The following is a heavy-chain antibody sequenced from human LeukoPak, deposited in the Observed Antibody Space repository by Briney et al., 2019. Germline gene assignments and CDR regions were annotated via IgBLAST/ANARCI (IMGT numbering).Heavy chain of an antibody. Sequence: PSETLSLTRTVSGGSISSGGYYWSWIRQHPGKGLEWIGYIYYSGSTYYNPSLKSRVTISVDTSKNQFSLKLSSVTAADTAVYYCARQRYYGSGSYSPWFDPWGQGTLVTVSS. CDR3: ARQRYYGSGSYSPWFDP. D-gene: IGHD3-10*01. J-gene: IGHJ5*02. CDR1: GGSISSGGYY. V-gene: IGHV4-31*03. CDR2: IYYSGST.